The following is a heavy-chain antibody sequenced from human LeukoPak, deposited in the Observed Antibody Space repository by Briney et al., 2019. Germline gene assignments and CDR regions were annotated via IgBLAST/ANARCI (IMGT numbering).Heavy chain of an antibody. CDR1: GGTFSSYS. CDR3: ARDPIAAAGTWFDY. Sequence: PGGSLRLSCAASGGTFSSYSMNWVRQAPGKGLEWVSSISSSSSYIYYADSVKGRFTISRDNAKNSLYLQMNSLRAEDTAVSYCARDPIAAAGTWFDYWGQGTLVTVSS. V-gene: IGHV3-21*01. CDR2: ISSSSSYI. J-gene: IGHJ4*02. D-gene: IGHD6-13*01.